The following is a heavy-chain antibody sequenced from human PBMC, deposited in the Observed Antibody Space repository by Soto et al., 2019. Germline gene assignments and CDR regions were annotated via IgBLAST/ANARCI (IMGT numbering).Heavy chain of an antibody. D-gene: IGHD6-19*01. CDR1: GYTFTCYY. Sequence: ASVKVSCKASGYTFTCYYMHSVRQAPGQGLEWMGWINPNSGGTNYAQKFQGWVTMTRDTSISTAYMELSRLRSDDTAVYYCARSIAVAGYNWFDPWGQGTLLTVSS. J-gene: IGHJ5*02. CDR2: INPNSGGT. V-gene: IGHV1-2*04. CDR3: ARSIAVAGYNWFDP.